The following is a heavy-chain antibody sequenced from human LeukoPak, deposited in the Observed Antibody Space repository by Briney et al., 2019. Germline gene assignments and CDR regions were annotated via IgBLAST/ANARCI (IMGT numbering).Heavy chain of an antibody. D-gene: IGHD6-13*01. CDR2: INTNTGNP. V-gene: IGHV7-4-1*02. Sequence: ASVKVSCKASGYTFTTYAMNWVRQAPGQGLEWMGWINTNTGNPTYAQGFTGRFVFSLDTSVSTAYLQISSLKADDTAVYYCARDVDSSSWYGRLYYYYYYYMDVWGKGTTVTVSS. J-gene: IGHJ6*03. CDR1: GYTFTTYA. CDR3: ARDVDSSSWYGRLYYYYYYYMDV.